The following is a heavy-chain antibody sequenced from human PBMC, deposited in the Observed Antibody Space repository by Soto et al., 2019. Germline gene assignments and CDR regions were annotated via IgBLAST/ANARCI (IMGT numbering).Heavy chain of an antibody. V-gene: IGHV3-74*01. D-gene: IGHD3-22*01. CDR3: ARAYYYDTSGFWGFDY. CDR1: GFTFDTYW. Sequence: GGSLRLSCAASGFTFDTYWIHWVRQAPGKGLAWVSGINSDGRSTTYADSVKGRFTISRDNAKNTLYLQMNSLRAEDTAVYYCARAYYYDTSGFWGFDYWGQGTLVTVSS. J-gene: IGHJ4*02. CDR2: INSDGRST.